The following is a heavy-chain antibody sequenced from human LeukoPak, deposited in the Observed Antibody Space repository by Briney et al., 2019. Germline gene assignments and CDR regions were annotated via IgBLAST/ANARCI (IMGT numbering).Heavy chain of an antibody. CDR2: INGRGGST. CDR1: GFTFSSYS. Sequence: GGSLRLSCAACGFTFSSYSMNWVRQAPGKGLEWVSSINGRGGSTYYADSVKGRFTISRDNSKNTLYLQMNSLRAEDTAVYYCAKDRHAPGRYCSSTTCFPFDPWGQGTLVTVSS. D-gene: IGHD2-2*01. J-gene: IGHJ5*02. V-gene: IGHV3-23*01. CDR3: AKDRHAPGRYCSSTTCFPFDP.